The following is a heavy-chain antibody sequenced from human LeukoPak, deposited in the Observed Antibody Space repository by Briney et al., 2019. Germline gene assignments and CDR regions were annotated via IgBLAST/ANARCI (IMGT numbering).Heavy chain of an antibody. V-gene: IGHV3-53*01. CDR3: ARGVEPLAANTLAY. CDR1: GFTVITND. J-gene: IGHJ4*02. Sequence: GGSLRHSRASSGFTVITNDMTWVPPAPGKGLEWVSVLYSDGNTKYADSVQGRFTISRDNSKNTLYLEMNSLSPDDTAVYYCARGVEPLAANTLAYWGQGTLVTVSS. D-gene: IGHD1-14*01. CDR2: LYSDGNT.